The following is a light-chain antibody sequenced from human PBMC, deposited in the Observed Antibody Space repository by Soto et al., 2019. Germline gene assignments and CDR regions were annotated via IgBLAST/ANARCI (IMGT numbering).Light chain of an antibody. V-gene: IGKV3-15*01. CDR3: QHYDNWPPYT. CDR2: AAS. J-gene: IGKJ2*01. Sequence: EIVMTQSPAPLSVSLGDRATVSCRASQSISTNLAWYQHKPGQAPRLLIYAASTRATGVPDRFSGSGSGAEFTLTITNLQSEDFAIYYCQHYDNWPPYTFGQGTKLEIK. CDR1: QSISTN.